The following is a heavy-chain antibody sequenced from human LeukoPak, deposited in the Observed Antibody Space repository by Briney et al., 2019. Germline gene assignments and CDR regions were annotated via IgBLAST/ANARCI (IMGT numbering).Heavy chain of an antibody. CDR3: AREVDCSSPSCQLDY. D-gene: IGHD2-2*01. J-gene: IGHJ4*02. CDR2: INPKSGGT. CDR1: GYTFTGYY. Sequence: ASLKVSCTVSGYTFTGYYMHWVRQAPGQGLEGMAWINPKSGGTNYAQKFQGRVTMTSDTSITTAYLELSSVRSDDTAVYYCAREVDCSSPSCQLDYWGQGTLVTVSS. V-gene: IGHV1-2*02.